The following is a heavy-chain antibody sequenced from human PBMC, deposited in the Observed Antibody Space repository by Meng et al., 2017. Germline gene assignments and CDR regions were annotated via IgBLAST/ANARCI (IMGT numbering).Heavy chain of an antibody. J-gene: IGHJ4*02. CDR1: GFTFSSYA. Sequence: GGSLRPSCAASGFTFSSYARSWVRQAPGKGREWFSAISGSGGSTYYADSVKGRFTISRDNSKNTLYMQMNSLRAEDTAVYYCAKWPHGSGLGRFIYFDYCDQGTLVTVSS. D-gene: IGHD3-10*01. CDR3: AKWPHGSGLGRFIYFDY. V-gene: IGHV3-23*01. CDR2: ISGSGGST.